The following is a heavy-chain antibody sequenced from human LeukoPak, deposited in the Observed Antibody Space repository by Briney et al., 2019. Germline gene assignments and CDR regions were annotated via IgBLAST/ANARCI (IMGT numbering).Heavy chain of an antibody. CDR2: IYYSGST. CDR1: GGSISSYY. Sequence: KPSETLSLTCTVSGGSISSYYWSWIRQPPGKGLEWIGYIYYSGSTNYNPPLKSRVTISVDTSKNQFSLKLSSVTAADTAVYYCVRDFSLTRLERPFDYWGQGTLITVSS. V-gene: IGHV4-59*12. D-gene: IGHD1-1*01. CDR3: VRDFSLTRLERPFDY. J-gene: IGHJ4*02.